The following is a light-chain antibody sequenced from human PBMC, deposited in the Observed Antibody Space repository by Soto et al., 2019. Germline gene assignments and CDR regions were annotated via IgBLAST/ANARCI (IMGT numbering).Light chain of an antibody. CDR2: AAS. CDR1: QTVDTH. V-gene: IGKV3-15*01. J-gene: IGKJ2*01. CDR3: QQYKHWPPYT. Sequence: EIEMTQSPVTLSVSPGERATLSCRASQTVDTHLAWYQHKPGQAPRLLIYAASIRAIGVPARFSGSGSGTEFTLTSSSLHSEDFADYYCQQYKHWPPYTCGQGTKLEIK.